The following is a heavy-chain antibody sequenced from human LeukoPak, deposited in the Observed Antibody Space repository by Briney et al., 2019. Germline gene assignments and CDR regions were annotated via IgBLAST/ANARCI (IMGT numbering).Heavy chain of an antibody. CDR2: IYYSGST. CDR3: ARERYGGYYDSSGTTSEFVFDY. Sequence: TSETLSLTCTVSGGSISSGGYYWSWIRQHPGKGLEWIGYIYYSGSTYYNPSLKSRVTISVDTSKNQFSLKLSSVTAADTAVYYCARERYGGYYDSSGTTSEFVFDYWGQGTPVTVSS. V-gene: IGHV4-31*03. D-gene: IGHD3-22*01. CDR1: GGSISSGGYY. J-gene: IGHJ4*02.